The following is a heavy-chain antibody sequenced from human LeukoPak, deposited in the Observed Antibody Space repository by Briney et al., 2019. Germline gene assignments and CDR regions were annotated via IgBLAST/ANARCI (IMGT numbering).Heavy chain of an antibody. V-gene: IGHV4-34*01. J-gene: IGHJ6*03. Sequence: PSETLSLTCAVYGGSFSGYYWSWIRQPPGKGLEWIGEINHSESTNYNPSLKSRATISVDTSKNQFSLKLSSVTAADTAVYYCASLRITMVRGVIINYYYYYMDVWGKGTTVTISS. CDR3: ASLRITMVRGVIINYYYYYMDV. D-gene: IGHD3-10*01. CDR2: INHSEST. CDR1: GGSFSGYY.